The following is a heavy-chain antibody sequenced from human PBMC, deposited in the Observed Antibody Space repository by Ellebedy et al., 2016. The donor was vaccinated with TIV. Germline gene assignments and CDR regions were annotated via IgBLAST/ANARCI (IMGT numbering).Heavy chain of an antibody. CDR3: ARGGSPGIVVVTAINYWYFDL. D-gene: IGHD2-21*02. Sequence: ASVKVSCKASGGTFTSYAISWVRQAPGQGLEWMGGVIPILGIANYAQKFQGRVTITADKSTSTAYMELSSLRSEDTAVYYCARGGSPGIVVVTAINYWYFDLWGRGTLVTVSS. J-gene: IGHJ2*01. CDR1: GGTFTSYA. V-gene: IGHV1-69*10. CDR2: VIPILGIA.